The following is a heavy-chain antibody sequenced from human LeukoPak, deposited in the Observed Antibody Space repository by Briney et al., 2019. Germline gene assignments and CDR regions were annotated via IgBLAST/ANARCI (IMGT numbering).Heavy chain of an antibody. CDR2: ISYDGSNK. J-gene: IGHJ4*02. CDR3: AKDSSGSQS. V-gene: IGHV3-30*18. D-gene: IGHD3-22*01. Sequence: PGGSLRLSCEASGFTFSSYGMHWVRQAPGKGLEWVAVISYDGSNKYYADSVKGRFTISRDNSKNTLYLQMNSLRAEDTAVYYCAKDSSGSQSWGQGTLVTVSS. CDR1: GFTFSSYG.